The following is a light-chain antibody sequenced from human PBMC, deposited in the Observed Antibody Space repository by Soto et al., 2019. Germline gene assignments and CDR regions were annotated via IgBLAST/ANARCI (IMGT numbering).Light chain of an antibody. J-gene: IGKJ2*01. CDR1: QSVRNVY. CDR3: QQSGSSPRT. V-gene: IGKV3-20*01. Sequence: EIVLTQSPGTLSLSPGERATLSCRASQSVRNVYLAWYQQKPGQAPRLLIYDASNRATGIPDRFSGSGSGTDCTLTINRLEPEDFAVYYCQQSGSSPRTFGQGPKLEIK. CDR2: DAS.